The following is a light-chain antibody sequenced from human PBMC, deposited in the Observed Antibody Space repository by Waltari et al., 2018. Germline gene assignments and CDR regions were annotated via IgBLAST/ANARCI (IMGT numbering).Light chain of an antibody. V-gene: IGLV2-8*01. Sequence: QSALTQPPSASGSPGESVTLPCPGPSSDIGYYDFVSGYQQHPVKAPKLTIYAVIKRPSGVPDCCACAKSGNTASLTVSGLQAEDEAGYYCCSYAGTNNFYVFGTGTKVTVL. CDR2: AVI. CDR3: CSYAGTNNFYV. CDR1: SSDIGYYDF. J-gene: IGLJ1*01.